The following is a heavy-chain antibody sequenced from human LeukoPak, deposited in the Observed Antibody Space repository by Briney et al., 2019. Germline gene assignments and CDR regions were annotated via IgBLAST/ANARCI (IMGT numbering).Heavy chain of an antibody. CDR3: ARDESRVTQGFGRFQH. V-gene: IGHV3-30-3*01. Sequence: PGRSLRLSCAASGFTFSSYAMHWVRQAPGKGLEWVAVISYDGSNKYYADSVKGRFTISRDNSKNTLYLQMNSLRAEDTAVYYCARDESRVTQGFGRFQHWGQGTLVTVPS. D-gene: IGHD3-3*01. CDR1: GFTFSSYA. CDR2: ISYDGSNK. J-gene: IGHJ1*01.